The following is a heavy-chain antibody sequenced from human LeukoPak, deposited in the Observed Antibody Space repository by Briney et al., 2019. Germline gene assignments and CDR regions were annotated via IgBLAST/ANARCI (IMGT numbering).Heavy chain of an antibody. D-gene: IGHD2-2*01. V-gene: IGHV1-69*04. CDR1: GGTFSSYA. Sequence: SVKVSCKASGGTFSSYAISWVRQAPGQGLEWMGRIIPILGIANYAQKFQGRVTITADESTSTAYMELSSLRSEDTAVYYCATRYCSSTSCYPWGQGTLVTVSS. J-gene: IGHJ5*02. CDR2: IIPILGIA. CDR3: ATRYCSSTSCYP.